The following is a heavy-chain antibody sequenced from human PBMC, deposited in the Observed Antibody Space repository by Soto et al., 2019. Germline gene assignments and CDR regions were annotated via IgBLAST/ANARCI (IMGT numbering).Heavy chain of an antibody. CDR2: IYYSGST. CDR1: GGSISSYY. CDR3: AREYSSSSEYYDYYYMDV. D-gene: IGHD6-6*01. V-gene: IGHV4-59*01. J-gene: IGHJ6*03. Sequence: PSETLSLTCTVSGGSISSYYWSWIRQPPGKGLEWIGYIYYSGSTNYNPSLKSRVTISVDTSKNQFSLKLSSVTAADTAVYYCAREYSSSSEYYDYYYMDVWGKGTTVTV.